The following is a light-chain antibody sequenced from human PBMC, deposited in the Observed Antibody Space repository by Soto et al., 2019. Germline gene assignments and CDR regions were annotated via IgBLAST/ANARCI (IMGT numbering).Light chain of an antibody. CDR1: SSNVGAGYD. CDR2: GNS. J-gene: IGLJ2*01. Sequence: QSALTQPPSVSGAPGQRVTISCTGSSSNVGAGYDVQWYQQLPGTAPKLLISGNSNRPSGVPDRFSGSKSGTSASLAITGLQAEDEADYYCQSYDSSMSAVVFGGGTQLTVL. V-gene: IGLV1-40*01. CDR3: QSYDSSMSAVV.